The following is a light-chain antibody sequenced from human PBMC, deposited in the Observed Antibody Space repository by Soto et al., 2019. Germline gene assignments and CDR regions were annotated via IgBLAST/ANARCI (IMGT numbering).Light chain of an antibody. CDR1: QSISSY. J-gene: IGKJ4*01. CDR2: AAS. CDR3: QQSYSTHLT. Sequence: DIQMTQSPSSLSASVGDRVTITCRASQSISSYLNWYQQKPGKAPKLLIYAASSLQSGVPSRFSGSGSGTDHTLTISSLQPEDFATYYCQQSYSTHLTFGGGNKVEIK. V-gene: IGKV1-39*01.